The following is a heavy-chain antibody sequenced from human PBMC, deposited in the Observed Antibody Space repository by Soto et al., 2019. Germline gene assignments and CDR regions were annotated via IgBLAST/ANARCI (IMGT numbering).Heavy chain of an antibody. V-gene: IGHV1-46*01. D-gene: IGHD2-15*01. Sequence: ASVKVSCKASNDSLSSHFIHWVRQAPGEGLEWMGIINPGTNSASYTKEFQGRLTLTSDMPSRTVYMQLSNLRSDDTAVYYCAGASSRVSSVVAAYWGQGTLVTVSS. CDR1: NDSLSSHF. J-gene: IGHJ4*02. CDR3: AGASSRVSSVVAAY. CDR2: INPGTNSA.